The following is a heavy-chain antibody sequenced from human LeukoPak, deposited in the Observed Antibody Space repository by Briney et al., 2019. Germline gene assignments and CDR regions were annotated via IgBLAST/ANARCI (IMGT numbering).Heavy chain of an antibody. J-gene: IGHJ5*02. CDR2: IYTSGST. CDR3: ARAGYSSSSTGLS. CDR1: GGPISSGSYY. Sequence: PSQTLSLTCTVSGGPISSGSYYWSWIRQPAGKGLEWIGRIYTSGSTNYNPSLKSRVTISVDTSKNQFSLKLSSVTAADTAVYYCARAGYSSSSTGLSWGQGTLVTVSS. D-gene: IGHD6-13*01. V-gene: IGHV4-61*02.